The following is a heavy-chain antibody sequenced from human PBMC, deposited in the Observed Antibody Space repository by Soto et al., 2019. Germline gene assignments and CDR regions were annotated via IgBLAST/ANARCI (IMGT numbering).Heavy chain of an antibody. CDR2: ISSSSSYI. CDR3: ARVQAAAGRIDAFDI. Sequence: GGSLRLSCAASGFTFSSYSMNWVRQAPGKGLEWVSSISSSSSYIYYADSVKGRFTISRDNAKNSLYLQMNSLRAEDTAVYYCARVQAAAGRIDAFDIWGQGTMVTVSS. CDR1: GFTFSSYS. D-gene: IGHD6-13*01. V-gene: IGHV3-21*01. J-gene: IGHJ3*02.